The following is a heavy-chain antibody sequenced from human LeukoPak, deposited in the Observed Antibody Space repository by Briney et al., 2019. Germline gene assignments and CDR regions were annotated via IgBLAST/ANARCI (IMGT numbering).Heavy chain of an antibody. CDR3: ARDPGDGDWFDP. Sequence: GGSLRLSCAASGFTFSSYSMNWVRQAPGKGLEWVSSISSSSSYIYYADSVKGRFTISRDNAKNSLYLQMNSLRAEDTAVYYCARDPGDGDWFDPWGQGTLVTVSS. CDR2: ISSSSSYI. J-gene: IGHJ5*02. D-gene: IGHD4-17*01. CDR1: GFTFSSYS. V-gene: IGHV3-21*01.